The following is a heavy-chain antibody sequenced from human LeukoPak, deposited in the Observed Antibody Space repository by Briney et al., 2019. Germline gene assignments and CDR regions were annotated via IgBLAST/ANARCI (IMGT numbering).Heavy chain of an antibody. D-gene: IGHD3-9*01. CDR2: INPSGGSA. CDR3: ARGSLLTGYFKQLKFDY. V-gene: IGHV1-46*01. CDR1: GYTFTSYY. J-gene: IGHJ4*02. Sequence: ASVKVSCKAAGYTFTSYYIQWVRQAPGQGLEWMGIINPSGGSASYAQKFQGRFTMSRDTSTSTVYMELSSLRSEDTAVYFCARGSLLTGYFKQLKFDYWGQGTLVTVSS.